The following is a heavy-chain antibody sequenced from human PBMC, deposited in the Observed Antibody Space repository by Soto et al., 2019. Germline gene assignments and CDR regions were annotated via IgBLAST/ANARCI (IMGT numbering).Heavy chain of an antibody. D-gene: IGHD2-15*01. Sequence: QVQLVQSGAEVKKPGASVKVSCKASGYTFTHRYVHWVRQAPGRGLEWMAVINPNDVSTTYERRLQGRLTVTRDTSTSTVYMDLSSLRLEDTAMYYCAVLGANGGFDLWGQGTLVTVSS. V-gene: IGHV1-46*01. CDR3: AVLGANGGFDL. CDR2: INPNDVST. J-gene: IGHJ4*02. CDR1: GYTFTHRY.